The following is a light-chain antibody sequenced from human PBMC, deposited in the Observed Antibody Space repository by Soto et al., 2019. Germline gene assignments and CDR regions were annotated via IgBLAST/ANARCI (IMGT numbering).Light chain of an antibody. Sequence: DIVLSQSPLSLPVTPGEPASISCRCNQSLLHVNGYKYLDWYLQKPGQSPQLLIYVVSNRASGVPDRFSGSESGTDFTLKISRVEAEDVGVYYCMQSAQTPYTFGQGTKLEIK. V-gene: IGKV2-28*01. J-gene: IGKJ2*01. CDR2: VVS. CDR1: QSLLHVNGYKY. CDR3: MQSAQTPYT.